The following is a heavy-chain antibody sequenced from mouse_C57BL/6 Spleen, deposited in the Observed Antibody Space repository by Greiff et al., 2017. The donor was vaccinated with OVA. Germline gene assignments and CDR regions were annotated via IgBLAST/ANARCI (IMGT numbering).Heavy chain of an antibody. V-gene: IGHV1-82*01. CDR1: GYAFSSSW. CDR2: IYPGDGDT. D-gene: IGHD2-2*01. CDR3: ARWLPPYAMDY. J-gene: IGHJ4*01. Sequence: VQLQQSGPELVKPGASVKISCKASGYAFSSSWLNWVKQRPGTGLEWIGRIYPGDGDTNYNGKFKGKATLTADKSSSTAYMQLSSLTSEDSAVYFCARWLPPYAMDYWGQGTSVTVSS.